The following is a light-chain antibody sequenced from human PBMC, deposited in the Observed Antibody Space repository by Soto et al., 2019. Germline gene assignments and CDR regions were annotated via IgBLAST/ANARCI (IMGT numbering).Light chain of an antibody. CDR3: MQTLQTPT. V-gene: IGKV2-28*01. CDR2: LAS. Sequence: DIVMTQSPLSLPVTPGEPASISCRSSQSLQHSNGYNYLDWYFQKPGQSPQLLIHLASNRASGVPVRFSGSGSGTDFILKISRVEAEDVGVYYCMQTLQTPTFGQGTKVDIK. CDR1: QSLQHSNGYNY. J-gene: IGKJ1*01.